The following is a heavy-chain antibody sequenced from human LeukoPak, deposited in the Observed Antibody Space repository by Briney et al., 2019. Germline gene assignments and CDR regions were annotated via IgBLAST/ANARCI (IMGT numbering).Heavy chain of an antibody. CDR3: AKDSIERNGVYDAFDV. CDR2: IGGGGVDT. V-gene: IGHV3-23*01. J-gene: IGHJ3*01. Sequence: GGSLRLSCAASGFTFGEFAMNWVRQAPGKGLEWVSHIGGGGVDTDYAESVKGRFTVSRDNSRNTLYLQMNSLRAADTAIFYCAKDSIERNGVYDAFDVWGQGTKVTVAS. CDR1: GFTFGEFA. D-gene: IGHD2-8*01.